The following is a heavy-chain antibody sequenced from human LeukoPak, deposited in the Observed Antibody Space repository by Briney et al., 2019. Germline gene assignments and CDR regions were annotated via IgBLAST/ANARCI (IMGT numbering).Heavy chain of an antibody. Sequence: GGSLRLSCAASGLTFSSYAMHWVRKPPGKGLEWVAVISYDGSNKYYADSVKGRFTISRDNSKNTLYLQMNSLRAEDTAVYCCARTHYGGNSYYYYYGMDVWGQGTTFTVSS. V-gene: IGHV3-30-3*01. CDR3: ARTHYGGNSYYYYYGMDV. CDR2: ISYDGSNK. CDR1: GLTFSSYA. D-gene: IGHD4-23*01. J-gene: IGHJ6*02.